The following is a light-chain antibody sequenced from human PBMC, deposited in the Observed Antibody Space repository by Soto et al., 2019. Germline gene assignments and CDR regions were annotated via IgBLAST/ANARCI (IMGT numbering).Light chain of an antibody. V-gene: IGLV2-23*01. CDR1: SSDVGIYNL. J-gene: IGLJ2*01. CDR2: EGS. CDR3: CSFAGPIGLI. Sequence: QSVLTQPASVSGSPGQSITISCTGTSSDVGIYNLVSWFQQHPGKAPKLMIYEGSKRPSGISDRFSGSKSGNTAFLTISGLQAEDESDYYCCSFAGPIGLIFGGGTQLPVL.